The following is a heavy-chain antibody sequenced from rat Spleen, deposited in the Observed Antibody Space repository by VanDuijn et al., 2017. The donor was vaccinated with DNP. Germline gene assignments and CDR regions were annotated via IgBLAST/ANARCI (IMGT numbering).Heavy chain of an antibody. CDR1: GFTFSNYY. D-gene: IGHD1-12*02. CDR2: ISPSGGST. Sequence: EVQLVESGGGLVQPGRSLKISCAASGFTFSNYYMAWVRQAPAKGLEWVASISPSGGSTYYRDSVKGRFTISRDNAKSTLYLQMDSLRAEDTATYYCATPYNYYYDGTYYYVDYWGQGVMVTVSS. V-gene: IGHV5-27*01. CDR3: ATPYNYYYDGTYYYVDY. J-gene: IGHJ2*01.